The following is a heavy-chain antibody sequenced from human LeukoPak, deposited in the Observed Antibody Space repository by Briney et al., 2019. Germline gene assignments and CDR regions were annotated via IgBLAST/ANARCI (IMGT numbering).Heavy chain of an antibody. V-gene: IGHV3-23*01. CDR3: AKIGGEGDAFDI. Sequence: GGSLRLSCAASGFTFSSYSMNWVRQAPGKGLEWVSAISGSGGSTYYADSVKGRFTIPRDNSKNTLYLQMNSLRAEDTAVYYCAKIGGEGDAFDIWGQGTMVTVSS. CDR2: ISGSGGST. D-gene: IGHD2-15*01. CDR1: GFTFSSYS. J-gene: IGHJ3*02.